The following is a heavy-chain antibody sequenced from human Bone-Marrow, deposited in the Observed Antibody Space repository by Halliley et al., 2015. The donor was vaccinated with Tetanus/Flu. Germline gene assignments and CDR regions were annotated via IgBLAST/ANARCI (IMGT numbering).Heavy chain of an antibody. CDR3: ARENYNYYGLDV. J-gene: IGHJ6*02. Sequence: TLSLTCTVSGGSVRSSDYYWGWIRQPPEKGLEWIGSIHYRGSTYNNPSLKSRVTISGDTSKNQLTLRLSSVTAADTAVYYCARENYNYYGLDVWGQGTTVTVSS. V-gene: IGHV4-39*02. CDR1: GGSVRSSDYY. CDR2: IHYRGST.